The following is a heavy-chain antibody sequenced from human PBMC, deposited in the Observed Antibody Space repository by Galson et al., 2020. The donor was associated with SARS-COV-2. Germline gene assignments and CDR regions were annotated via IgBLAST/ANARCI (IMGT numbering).Heavy chain of an antibody. J-gene: IGHJ6*01. D-gene: IGHD6-19*01. CDR1: GFTFSDHY. Sequence: GESLKISCVASGFTFSDHYMDWVRQAPGKGLEWVGRSRNKANSYTTEYAASWKGRFSISRDDSKNSLYLQMNSLKTEDTAVYYCTRNPGVPVTGDYYHPMDVWGQGTTVTVSS. V-gene: IGHV3-72*01. CDR2: SRNKANSYTT. CDR3: TRNPGVPVTGDYYHPMDV.